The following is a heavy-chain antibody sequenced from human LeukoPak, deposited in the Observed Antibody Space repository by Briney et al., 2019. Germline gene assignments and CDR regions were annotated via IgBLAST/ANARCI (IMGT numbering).Heavy chain of an antibody. J-gene: IGHJ3*02. CDR2: LYSGANT. CDR1: GFSVSSNF. CDR3: ARAVAYYYVSGNYYPGAFDI. D-gene: IGHD3-10*01. Sequence: PGGSLRLSCTASGFSVSSNFMSWVRQAPGKRLEWVSVLYSGANTYYADSVKGRFTISRDNSKNTLYLQMNSLRADDTAVYYCARAVAYYYVSGNYYPGAFDIWGQGTMVTVSS. V-gene: IGHV3-53*01.